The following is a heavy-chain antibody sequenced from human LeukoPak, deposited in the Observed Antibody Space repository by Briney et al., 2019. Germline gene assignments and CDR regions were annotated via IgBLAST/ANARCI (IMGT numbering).Heavy chain of an antibody. V-gene: IGHV3-21*01. Sequence: PGGSLRLSCVASGFTFSSYAMSWVRQAPGKGLEWVSSISSSSSYIYYADSVKGRFTISRDNAKNSLYLQMNSLRAEDTAVYYCARGIAAAGGGENYWGQGTLVTVSS. CDR3: ARGIAAAGGGENY. J-gene: IGHJ4*02. CDR1: GFTFSSYA. CDR2: ISSSSSYI. D-gene: IGHD6-13*01.